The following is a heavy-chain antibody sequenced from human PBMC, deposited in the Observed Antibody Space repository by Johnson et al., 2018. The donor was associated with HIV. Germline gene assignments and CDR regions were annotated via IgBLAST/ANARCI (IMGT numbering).Heavy chain of an antibody. CDR1: GFTFSSYA. J-gene: IGHJ3*02. V-gene: IGHV3-30*02. Sequence: VQLVESGGGVVQPGRSLRLSCAASGFTFSSYAMHWVRQAPGKGLEWVAFIRYDGSNKYYADSVKGRCTISRDNSKNTLYLQMNSLRAEDTAVYYCARDFSVDYERGAFDIWGQGTMVTVSS. CDR2: IRYDGSNK. CDR3: ARDFSVDYERGAFDI. D-gene: IGHD4-17*01.